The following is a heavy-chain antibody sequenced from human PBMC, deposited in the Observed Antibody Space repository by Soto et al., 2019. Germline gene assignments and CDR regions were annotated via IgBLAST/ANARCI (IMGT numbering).Heavy chain of an antibody. J-gene: IGHJ4*02. CDR3: ARGYYYDSSGYFFDGRYYFDY. D-gene: IGHD3-22*01. CDR2: IYYSGST. V-gene: IGHV4-31*03. Sequence: SETLSLTCTVSGGSISSGGYYWSWIRQHPGKGLEWIGYIYYSGSTYYNPSLKSRVTISVDTSKNQFSLKLSSVTAADTAVYYCARGYYYDSSGYFFDGRYYFDYWGQGTLVTVS. CDR1: GGSISSGGYY.